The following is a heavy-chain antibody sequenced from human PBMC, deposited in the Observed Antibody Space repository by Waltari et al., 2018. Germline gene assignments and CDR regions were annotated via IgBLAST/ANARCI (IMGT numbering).Heavy chain of an antibody. CDR1: GGSFSGYY. CDR3: ARASSGWYVGRDNWFDP. D-gene: IGHD6-19*01. J-gene: IGHJ5*02. Sequence: QVQLQQWGAGLLKPSETLSLTCAVYGGSFSGYYWSWIRQPPGKGVEWIGEINPSGSTNYNPSLKSRVTISVDTSKNQFSLKLSSVTAADTAVYYCARASSGWYVGRDNWFDPWGQGTLVTVSS. V-gene: IGHV4-34*01. CDR2: INPSGST.